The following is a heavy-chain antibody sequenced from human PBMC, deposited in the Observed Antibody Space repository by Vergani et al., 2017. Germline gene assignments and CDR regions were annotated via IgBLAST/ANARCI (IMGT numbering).Heavy chain of an antibody. Sequence: VQLVESGGGVVQPGRSLRLSCAASGFTFSSYEMNWVRQAPGKGLEWVSYISSSGSTIYYADSVKGRFTISRDNAKNSLYLQMNSLRAEDTAVYYCARENPDYYDSSGYRGDAFDIWGQGTMVTVSS. J-gene: IGHJ3*02. V-gene: IGHV3-48*03. CDR1: GFTFSSYE. CDR2: ISSSGSTI. CDR3: ARENPDYYDSSGYRGDAFDI. D-gene: IGHD3-22*01.